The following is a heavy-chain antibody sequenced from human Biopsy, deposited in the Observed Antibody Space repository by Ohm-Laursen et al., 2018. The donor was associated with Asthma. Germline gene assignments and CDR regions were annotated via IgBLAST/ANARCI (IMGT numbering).Heavy chain of an antibody. D-gene: IGHD6-19*01. CDR1: GGSFTHYF. V-gene: IGHV4-34*01. CDR2: INYRGDT. CDR3: VRGEEVAGTYFKD. J-gene: IGHJ1*01. Sequence: GTLSLTCAISGGSFTHYFWMWIRQPPGKGLEGIGGINYRGDTNYNPSLESRVSISVDTSTYHFSLRLNSVTAADTAVYYCVRGEEVAGTYFKDWDQGTLVTVSS.